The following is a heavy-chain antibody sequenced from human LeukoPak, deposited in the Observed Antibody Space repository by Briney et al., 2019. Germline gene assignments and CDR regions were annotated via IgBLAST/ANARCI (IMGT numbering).Heavy chain of an antibody. J-gene: IGHJ5*02. Sequence: PGGSLRLSCAASGFTFSSYSMNWVRQAPGKGLEWVSSISSSSSYIYYADSVKGRFTISRDNAKNSLYLQMNSLRAEDTAVYYCARDPAGRARWANWFDPWGQGTLVTVSS. CDR1: GFTFSSYS. V-gene: IGHV3-21*01. CDR3: ARDPAGRARWANWFDP. D-gene: IGHD2-2*01. CDR2: ISSSSSYI.